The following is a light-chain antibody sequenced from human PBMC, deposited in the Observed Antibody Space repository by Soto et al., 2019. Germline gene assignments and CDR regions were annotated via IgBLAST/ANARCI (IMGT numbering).Light chain of an antibody. CDR3: QQYKSYSRT. J-gene: IGKJ1*01. Sequence: DIQMTQSPFTLPASVGDRVTIACRASQSVSSWLAWYQQKPGKAPKLLIYDASSLESGVPSRFSGSGSGTEFTLTISSLQPDDFATYYCQQYKSYSRTFGQGTKVDI. V-gene: IGKV1-5*01. CDR2: DAS. CDR1: QSVSSW.